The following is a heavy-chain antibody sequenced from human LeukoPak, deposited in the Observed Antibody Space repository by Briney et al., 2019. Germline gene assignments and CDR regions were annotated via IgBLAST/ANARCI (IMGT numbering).Heavy chain of an antibody. V-gene: IGHV3-9*01. CDR1: GFTFDDYA. CDR2: ISWNSGSI. Sequence: GGSLRLSCAASGFTFDDYAMHWVRQAPGKGLEWVSGISWNSGSIGYADSVKGRFTISRDNAKNSLYLQMNSLRAEDTALYYCAKCRYGSSCPLDYWGQGTLVTVSS. CDR3: AKCRYGSSCPLDY. J-gene: IGHJ4*02. D-gene: IGHD6-13*01.